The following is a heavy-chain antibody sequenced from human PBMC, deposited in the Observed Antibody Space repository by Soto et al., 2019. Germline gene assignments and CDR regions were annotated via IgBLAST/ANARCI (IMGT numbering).Heavy chain of an antibody. CDR2: IIPIFGTA. CDR3: ARDILPDIVVLTVYHAFDI. J-gene: IGHJ3*02. V-gene: IGHV1-69*01. Sequence: QVQLVQSGAELKKPGSSVKVSCKASGGTFSSYAISWVRQAPGQGLEWMGGIIPIFGTANYAQKFQGRVTITAGESTSTAYMELSRLRAEDTAVYYCARDILPDIVVLTVYHAFDIWGQGTMVTGSS. D-gene: IGHD2-21*02. CDR1: GGTFSSYA.